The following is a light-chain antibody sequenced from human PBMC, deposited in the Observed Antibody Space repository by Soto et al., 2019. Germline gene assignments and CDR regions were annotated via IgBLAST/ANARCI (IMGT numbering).Light chain of an antibody. V-gene: IGKV3-11*01. CDR3: QQRNSWPPTFT. J-gene: IGKJ5*01. CDR2: GAS. Sequence: IVMTQSAAALSVYSGERATLSCRASQSVTSDLAWYQQKPGQAPRLLIYGASSRATGIPARFSGSGSGTDFTLTISSLEPEDFAVYYCQQRNSWPPTFTFGQGTRLEI. CDR1: QSVTSD.